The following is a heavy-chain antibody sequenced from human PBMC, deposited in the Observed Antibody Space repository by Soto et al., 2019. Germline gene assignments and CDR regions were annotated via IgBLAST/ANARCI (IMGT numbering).Heavy chain of an antibody. D-gene: IGHD2-21*02. Sequence: QIHLVQSGAEVRKPGASVKVSCKTSGYIFTSYGVSWVRQAPGEGLEVVAWISAYNGYTKYGQRFQGRVTLSTDASTTTGYMELRNSRSADTAVDYCGRWSSGDVYEYWGQGTLVTVSS. V-gene: IGHV1-18*04. CDR3: GRWSSGDVYEY. CDR2: ISAYNGYT. CDR1: GYIFTSYG. J-gene: IGHJ4*02.